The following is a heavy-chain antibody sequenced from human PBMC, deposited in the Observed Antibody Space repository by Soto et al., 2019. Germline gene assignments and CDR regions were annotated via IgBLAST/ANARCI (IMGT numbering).Heavy chain of an antibody. CDR1: GFTFSSYG. D-gene: IGHD6-13*01. CDR2: IWYDGSNK. Sequence: QVQLVESGGGVVQPGRSLRLSCAASGFTFSSYGMHWVRQAPGKGLEWVAVIWYDGSNKYYADSVKGRFTISRDNSKNTLYLQMNCLRAEDTAVYYCARDIAAAGTSYYYYGMDVWGQGTTVTVSS. CDR3: ARDIAAAGTSYYYYGMDV. J-gene: IGHJ6*02. V-gene: IGHV3-33*01.